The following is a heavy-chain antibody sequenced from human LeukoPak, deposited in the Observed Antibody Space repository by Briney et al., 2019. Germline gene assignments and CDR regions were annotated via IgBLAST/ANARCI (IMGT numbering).Heavy chain of an antibody. J-gene: IGHJ4*02. D-gene: IGHD6-19*01. CDR2: ISGSGGST. CDR3: AKDRTQGSGWYLIFDY. Sequence: PGGSLRLSCAASGFTFSSYAMSWVRQAPGKGLDWVSAISGSGGSTAYADSVKGRFTISRDGSKSTLYLEMNSLRGEDTALYYCAKDRTQGSGWYLIFDYWSQGTLVTVSS. V-gene: IGHV3-23*01. CDR1: GFTFSSYA.